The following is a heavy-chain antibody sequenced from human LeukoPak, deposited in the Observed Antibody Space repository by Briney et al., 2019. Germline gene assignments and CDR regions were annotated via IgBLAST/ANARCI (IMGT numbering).Heavy chain of an antibody. CDR1: GGSFSGYY. Sequence: PSETLSLTCAVYGGSFSGYYWSWIRQPPGKGLEWIGEINHSGSTNYNPSLKSRVTISVDTSKNQFSLKLSSVTAADTAVYYCARAGCSGGSCYGGWFDPWGQGTLATVSS. D-gene: IGHD2-15*01. V-gene: IGHV4-34*01. CDR2: INHSGST. CDR3: ARAGCSGGSCYGGWFDP. J-gene: IGHJ5*02.